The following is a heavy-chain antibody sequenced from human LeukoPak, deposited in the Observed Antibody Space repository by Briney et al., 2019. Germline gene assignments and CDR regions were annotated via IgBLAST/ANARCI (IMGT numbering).Heavy chain of an antibody. CDR1: GGSISSYY. V-gene: IGHV4-4*07. CDR3: ARGRPPRGYSYGGYYMDV. Sequence: SETLSLTCTVSGGSISSYYWSWIRQPAGKGLEWIGRIYTSGSTNYNPSLKSRVTMSVDTSKNQFSLKLSSVTAADTAVYYCARGRPPRGYSYGGYYMDVWGKGTTVTVSS. CDR2: IYTSGST. D-gene: IGHD5-18*01. J-gene: IGHJ6*03.